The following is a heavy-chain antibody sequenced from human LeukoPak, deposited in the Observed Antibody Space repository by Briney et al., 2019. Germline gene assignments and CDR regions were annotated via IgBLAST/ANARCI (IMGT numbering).Heavy chain of an antibody. CDR2: ISGSGGST. CDR1: GFTFSSYA. J-gene: IGHJ4*02. V-gene: IGHV3-23*01. D-gene: IGHD3-10*01. Sequence: GGSLRLSCAASGFTFSSYAMSWVRQAPGKGLEWVSAISGSGGSTYYADSVKGRFTISRDNSKNTLYLQMNSLRAEDTAVYYCARVRVLPRPPYYFDYWGQGTLVTVSS. CDR3: ARVRVLPRPPYYFDY.